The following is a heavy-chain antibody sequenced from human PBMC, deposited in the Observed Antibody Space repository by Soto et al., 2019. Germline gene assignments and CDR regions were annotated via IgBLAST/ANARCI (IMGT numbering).Heavy chain of an antibody. V-gene: IGHV1-18*01. CDR3: ARDYYDSSGYYRWFDP. D-gene: IGHD3-22*01. Sequence: ASVKVSCKASGYTFIRYGITWVRQAPGQGFEWMGWISPYDDSTIYAQKLQGRVTMTTDTSTSTANMKLRSLKSDDTAVYYCARDYYDSSGYYRWFDPWGQGTLVTVSS. CDR2: ISPYDDST. CDR1: GYTFIRYG. J-gene: IGHJ5*02.